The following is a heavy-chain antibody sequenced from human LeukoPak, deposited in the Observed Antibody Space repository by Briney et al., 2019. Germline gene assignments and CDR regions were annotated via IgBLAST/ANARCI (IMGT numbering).Heavy chain of an antibody. J-gene: IGHJ4*02. CDR1: GFTFTDYW. CDR3: ARVGAWELQRVFDY. V-gene: IGHV3-7*01. CDR2: IEQGGSES. Sequence: GGSLRLSCAASGFTFTDYWMTWVRQVPGKGLEWVANIEQGGSESYYVDSVKGRFTISRENAKNSLYLQMDSLRVDDTAVYYCARVGAWELQRVFDYWGQGTLVTVSS. D-gene: IGHD1-26*01.